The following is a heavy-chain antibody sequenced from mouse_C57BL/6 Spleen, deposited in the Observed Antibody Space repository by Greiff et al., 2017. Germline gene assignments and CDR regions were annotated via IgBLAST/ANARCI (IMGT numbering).Heavy chain of an antibody. V-gene: IGHV1-55*01. Sequence: VQLQQPGAELVKPGASVKMSCKASGYTFTSYWITWVKQRPGQGLEWIGDIYPGSGSTNYNEKFKSKATLTVDTSSSTAYMQRSSLTSEDSAVYYCARRGARANYYGSSFDYWGQGTTLTVSS. D-gene: IGHD1-1*01. CDR2: IYPGSGST. CDR3: ARRGARANYYGSSFDY. J-gene: IGHJ2*01. CDR1: GYTFTSYW.